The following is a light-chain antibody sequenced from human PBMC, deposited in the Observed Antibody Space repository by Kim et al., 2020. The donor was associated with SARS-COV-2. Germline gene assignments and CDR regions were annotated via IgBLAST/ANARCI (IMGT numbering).Light chain of an antibody. Sequence: ASVGDRVTITCRASQSISSYLNWYQQKPGKAPKLLIYAASSLQSGVPSRFSGSGSGTDFTLTISRLQPEDFATYYCQQSYSTPRTFGQGTKVDIK. V-gene: IGKV1-39*01. CDR2: AAS. CDR3: QQSYSTPRT. CDR1: QSISSY. J-gene: IGKJ1*01.